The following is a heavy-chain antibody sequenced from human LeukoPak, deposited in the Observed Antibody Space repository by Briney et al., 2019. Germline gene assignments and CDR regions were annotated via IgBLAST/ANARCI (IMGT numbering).Heavy chain of an antibody. CDR2: IWYDGSNE. Sequence: PGRSLRLSCAASGFTFSSYGMHWVRQAPGKGLEWVSIIWYDGSNEYYADSVKGRFIITRDNSKNTLYLQMNSLRAKDTAVYFCARVISGTGRLDHWGQGTLVTVSS. J-gene: IGHJ4*02. CDR3: ARVISGTGRLDH. D-gene: IGHD1-14*01. V-gene: IGHV3-33*01. CDR1: GFTFSSYG.